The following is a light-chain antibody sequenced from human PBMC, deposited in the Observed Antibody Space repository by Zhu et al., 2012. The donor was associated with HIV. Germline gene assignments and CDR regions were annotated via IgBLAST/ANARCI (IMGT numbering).Light chain of an antibody. CDR1: RSVSSF. CDR2: DAS. Sequence: IVLTQSPATLSLSPGERATVSCRASRSVSSFVAWYQQKPGQAPRLLIYDASKRATGIPARFSGSGSGTDFTLTISSLEPEDFALYYCQQRSNWSLTFGGGTKVEIK. J-gene: IGKJ4*01. CDR3: QQRSNWSLT. V-gene: IGKV3-11*01.